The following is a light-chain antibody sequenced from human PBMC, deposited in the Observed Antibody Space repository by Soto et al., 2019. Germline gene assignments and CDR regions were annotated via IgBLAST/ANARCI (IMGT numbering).Light chain of an antibody. J-gene: IGLJ1*01. V-gene: IGLV1-40*01. Sequence: QSVLTQPPSVSGAPGQSVTISCTGSSSNIGAGYDVHWYQHIPGTAPKLLIYGNNNRPSGVPDRFSGSKSVTSAYLAITGLQAEDEADYYCQSYESRPSGYVFGTGTKVTVL. CDR2: GNN. CDR3: QSYESRPSGYV. CDR1: SSNIGAGYD.